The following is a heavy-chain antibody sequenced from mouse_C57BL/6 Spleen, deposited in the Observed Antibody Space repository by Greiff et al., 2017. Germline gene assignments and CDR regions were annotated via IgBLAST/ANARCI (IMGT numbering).Heavy chain of an antibody. J-gene: IGHJ2*01. CDR2: ISSGGSYT. CDR1: GFTFSSYG. Sequence: DVKLVESGGDLVKPGGSLKLSCAASGFTFSSYGMSWVRQTPDKRLEWVATISSGGSYTYYPDSVKGRFTISRDNAKNTLYLQMSSLKSEDTAMYYCASTYYYGSSFYYFDYWGQGTTLTVSS. V-gene: IGHV5-6*02. D-gene: IGHD1-1*01. CDR3: ASTYYYGSSFYYFDY.